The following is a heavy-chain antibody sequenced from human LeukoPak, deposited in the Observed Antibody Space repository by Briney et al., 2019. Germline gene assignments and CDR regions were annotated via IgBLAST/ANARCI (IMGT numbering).Heavy chain of an antibody. CDR3: AKDIVATWDAFDI. Sequence: PGGSLRLSCAASGFTFDDYAMHWVRQAPGRGLEWVSGISWNSGSIGYADSVKGRFTISRDNAKNSLYPQMNSLRAEDTALYYCAKDIVATWDAFDIWGQGTMVTVS. V-gene: IGHV3-9*01. CDR2: ISWNSGSI. D-gene: IGHD5-12*01. CDR1: GFTFDDYA. J-gene: IGHJ3*02.